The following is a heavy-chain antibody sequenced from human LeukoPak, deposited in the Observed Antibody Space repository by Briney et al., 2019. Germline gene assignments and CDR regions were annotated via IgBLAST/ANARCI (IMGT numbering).Heavy chain of an antibody. Sequence: SETLSLTCNVSGGPVTSDNCYWTWIRQAPGKGLEWIGHVSHSGTINYNPSLRSRVTISVDTSKNQFSLKLTSVSAADTALYYCSRDLGYFGSGSYLGWFDPWGQGTLVTVSS. V-gene: IGHV4-61*01. CDR3: SRDLGYFGSGSYLGWFDP. J-gene: IGHJ5*02. CDR1: GGPVTSDNCY. CDR2: VSHSGTI. D-gene: IGHD3-10*01.